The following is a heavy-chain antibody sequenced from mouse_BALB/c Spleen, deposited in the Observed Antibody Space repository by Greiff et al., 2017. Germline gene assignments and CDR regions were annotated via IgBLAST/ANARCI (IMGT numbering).Heavy chain of an antibody. CDR3: AHYDYDY. CDR2: IDPANGNT. D-gene: IGHD2-4*01. J-gene: IGHJ2*01. CDR1: GFNFKDTY. Sequence: VQLQQSGAELVKPGASVKLSCTASGFNFKDTYMHWVKQRPEQGLEWIGRIDPANGNTKYDPKFQGKATITADTSSNTAYLQLSSLTSEDTAVYYCAHYDYDYWGQGTTLTVSS. V-gene: IGHV14-3*02.